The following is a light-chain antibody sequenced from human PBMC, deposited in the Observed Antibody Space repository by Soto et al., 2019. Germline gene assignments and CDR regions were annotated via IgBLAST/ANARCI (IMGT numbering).Light chain of an antibody. V-gene: IGLV2-14*01. CDR2: EVS. Sequence: QSVLTQPASVSGSPGQSITISCTGTSSDVGGYNSVSWYQHHPGKAPKLMIYEVSNRPSGVSNRFSGSKSGNTASLTISGLQAEDEADYYRSSYKSSSTLYVFGTGTKVTVL. J-gene: IGLJ1*01. CDR1: SSDVGGYNS. CDR3: SSYKSSSTLYV.